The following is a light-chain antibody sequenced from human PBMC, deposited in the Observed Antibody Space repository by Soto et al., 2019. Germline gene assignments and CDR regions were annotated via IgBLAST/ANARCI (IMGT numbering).Light chain of an antibody. V-gene: IGKV3D-15*01. Sequence: EIVMTQSPATLSVSPGERATLSCRASQSVSSSYLVWHQQKPGQAPRLLIYAASRRATGIPARFSGSGSGTEFTLTISSLQSEDFAVYYCQQYNNWPLMFGQGTKVDIK. J-gene: IGKJ1*01. CDR2: AAS. CDR3: QQYNNWPLM. CDR1: QSVSSSY.